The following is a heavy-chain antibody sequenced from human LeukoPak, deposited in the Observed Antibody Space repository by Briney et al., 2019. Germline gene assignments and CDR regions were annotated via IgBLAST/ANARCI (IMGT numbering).Heavy chain of an antibody. D-gene: IGHD2-15*01. CDR3: ARIIVVVVAATHYYFDY. CDR2: IYTSGST. V-gene: IGHV4-4*07. Sequence: PSETLSLTCTVSGGSISSYYWSWIRQPAGKGLEWIGRIYTSGSTNYNPSLKSRVTMSVDTSKNQFSLKLSSVTAADTAVYYCARIIVVVVAATHYYFDYWGQGTLVTVSS. J-gene: IGHJ4*02. CDR1: GGSISSYY.